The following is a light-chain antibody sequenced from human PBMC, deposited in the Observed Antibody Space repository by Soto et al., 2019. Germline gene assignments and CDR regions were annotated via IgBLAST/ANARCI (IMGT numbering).Light chain of an antibody. J-gene: IGLJ1*01. Sequence: QSVLTQPASVSGSPGQSITISCTGTSSDVGSYKFVSWYQQHPGKAPKLLIYEGSKRPSGVSNRFSGSKSGNTASLTISGLQAEDEADYYCCSYAGSGTSVFETGTKVTVL. CDR2: EGS. V-gene: IGLV2-23*01. CDR1: SSDVGSYKF. CDR3: CSYAGSGTSV.